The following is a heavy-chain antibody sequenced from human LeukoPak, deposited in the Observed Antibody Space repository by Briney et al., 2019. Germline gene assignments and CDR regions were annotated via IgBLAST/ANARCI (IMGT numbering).Heavy chain of an antibody. V-gene: IGHV4-59*01. D-gene: IGHD1-1*01. CDR1: GDSISSSY. CDR3: ARGSRVHYYMDV. CDR2: INYSGST. Sequence: SETLSLTCSVSGDSISSSYWSWLRQPPGKGLEWIGYINYSGSTNYNPSLKSRVTISVDTSKNQFSLKLSSVTAADTAVYYCARGSRVHYYMDVWGKGTTVTVSS. J-gene: IGHJ6*03.